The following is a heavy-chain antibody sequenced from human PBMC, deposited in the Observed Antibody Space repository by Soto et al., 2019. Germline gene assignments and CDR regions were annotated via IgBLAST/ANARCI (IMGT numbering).Heavy chain of an antibody. CDR1: GFNFYSYD. Sequence: GGSLRLSCAPSGFNFYSYDMHWVRQAPGKGLEWVTVISYDGSNKYYADSVKGRFTISRDNSKDTLFLQMNNLRAEDTAVYYCARDPVTSVWGRGTKVTVSS. V-gene: IGHV3-30*03. CDR3: ARDPVTSV. D-gene: IGHD4-17*01. J-gene: IGHJ6*02. CDR2: ISYDGSNK.